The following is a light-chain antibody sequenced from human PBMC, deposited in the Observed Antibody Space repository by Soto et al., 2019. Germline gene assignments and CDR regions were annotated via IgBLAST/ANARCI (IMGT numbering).Light chain of an antibody. CDR3: QVWDSYSDHVV. J-gene: IGLJ2*01. CDR1: SSNIGAGYA. V-gene: IGLV1-40*01. Sequence: QSVLTQPPSVSGAPGQRVTISCTGSSSNIGAGYAVHWYQHLPGTAPKLLIYDNNNRPSGVPDRFSGSKSGTSASLAITGLQAEDEADYFCQVWDSYSDHVVFGGGTKVTVL. CDR2: DNN.